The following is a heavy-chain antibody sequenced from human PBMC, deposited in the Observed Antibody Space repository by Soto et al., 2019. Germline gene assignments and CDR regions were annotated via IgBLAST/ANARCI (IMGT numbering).Heavy chain of an antibody. D-gene: IGHD6-19*01. Sequence: GASVQVSCKSSGYTFTDYYLHWVRQAPGQGLEWMGWMNPGSGHTEYAEKFQGRVTMTRDTSITTAYMELTTLSSDDAAMYYCTIASTVAGGSSKSLPNNYWGQGTLVTVSS. CDR3: TIASTVAGGSSKSLPNNY. CDR1: GYTFTDYY. CDR2: MNPGSGHT. J-gene: IGHJ4*02. V-gene: IGHV1-2*02.